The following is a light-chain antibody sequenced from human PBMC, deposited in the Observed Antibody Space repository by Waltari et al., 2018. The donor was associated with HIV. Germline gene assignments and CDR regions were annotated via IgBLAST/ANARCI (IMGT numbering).Light chain of an antibody. CDR1: SSDVGVYNY. CDR2: DVT. V-gene: IGLV2-11*01. J-gene: IGLJ3*02. CDR3: CSYAGRYTWV. Sequence: QSALTQPRSVSGSPGQSVTISCSGTSSDVGVYNYVSWYQQHPGKAPKLMIYDVTERPSGVPDRFSGSKSGNTASLTISGLQADDEADYYCCSYAGRYTWVFGGGTELTVL.